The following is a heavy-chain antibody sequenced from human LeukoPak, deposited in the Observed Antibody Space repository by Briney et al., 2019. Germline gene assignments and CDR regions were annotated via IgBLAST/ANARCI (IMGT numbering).Heavy chain of an antibody. CDR3: ASGYYDFWSGYPPPFDY. CDR2: IYYSGST. V-gene: IGHV4-59*11. Sequence: SETLSLTCTVSGGSISSHYWSWIRQPPGKGLEWIGYIYYSGSTNYNPSLKSRVTISVDTSKNQFSLKLSSVTAADTAVYYCASGYYDFWSGYPPPFDYWGQGTLVTVSS. J-gene: IGHJ4*02. D-gene: IGHD3-3*01. CDR1: GGSISSHY.